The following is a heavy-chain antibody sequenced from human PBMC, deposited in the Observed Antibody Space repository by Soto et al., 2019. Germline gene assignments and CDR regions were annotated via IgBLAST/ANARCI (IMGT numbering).Heavy chain of an antibody. Sequence: QVQLQQSGPGLVKPSQTLSLTCAISGDSVSSNSATWNWIRQSPSRGLEWLGRTYYSSKWYSDYAESAKRLITINPDASKNQVSLKLKAVTPEDTAVYYCARDRLGSSGYYLDAFDIWGQGTMVTVSS. V-gene: IGHV6-1*01. J-gene: IGHJ3*02. CDR3: ARDRLGSSGYYLDAFDI. CDR1: GDSVSSNSAT. CDR2: TYYSSKWYS. D-gene: IGHD3-22*01.